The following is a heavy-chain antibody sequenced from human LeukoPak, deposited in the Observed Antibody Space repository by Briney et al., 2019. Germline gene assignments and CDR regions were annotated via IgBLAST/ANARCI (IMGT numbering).Heavy chain of an antibody. V-gene: IGHV1-2*06. Sequence: GASVKVSCKAAAYTFTGYYIHWVRQAPGQGLEWMGRINPNTGGTDYAQKFQGRVIMTRDTSITTAYMELSILTSDDTAIYVCSKVPPSTAAAGNWLGPWGQGALVTVSS. CDR1: AYTFTGYY. J-gene: IGHJ5*02. CDR3: SKVPPSTAAAGNWLGP. CDR2: INPNTGGT. D-gene: IGHD6-13*01.